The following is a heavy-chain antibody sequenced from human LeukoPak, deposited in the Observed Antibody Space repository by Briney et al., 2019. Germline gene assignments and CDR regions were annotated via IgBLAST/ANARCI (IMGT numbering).Heavy chain of an antibody. Sequence: ASVKVSCKASGYTFIAYYMHWVRQAPGQGLEWMGWINPNSGGTNYAQKFQGRVTMTRDTSISTAYMELSRLRSDDTAVYSCARDGGFCSSTSCYAENSFDYWGQGTLVTVSS. CDR1: GYTFIAYY. CDR3: ARDGGFCSSTSCYAENSFDY. CDR2: INPNSGGT. J-gene: IGHJ4*02. D-gene: IGHD2-2*01. V-gene: IGHV1-2*02.